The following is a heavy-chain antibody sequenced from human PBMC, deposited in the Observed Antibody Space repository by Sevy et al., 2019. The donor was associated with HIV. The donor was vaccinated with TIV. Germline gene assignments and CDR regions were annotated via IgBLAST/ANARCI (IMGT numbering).Heavy chain of an antibody. J-gene: IGHJ3*02. V-gene: IGHV1-69*13. Sequence: ASVKVSCKAFGGTFSSYAISWVLQAPGQGLEWMGGSIPISATANYAQKFQGRVTITADESTSTAYMEMSGLRSEDTAVYYCASTDYYDSDGYYLYAFDIWGQRTVVTVSS. CDR1: GGTFSSYA. CDR2: SIPISATA. D-gene: IGHD3-22*01. CDR3: ASTDYYDSDGYYLYAFDI.